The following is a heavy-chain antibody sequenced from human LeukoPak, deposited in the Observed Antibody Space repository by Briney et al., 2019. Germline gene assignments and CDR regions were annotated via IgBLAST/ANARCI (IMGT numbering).Heavy chain of an antibody. D-gene: IGHD2-15*01. J-gene: IGHJ4*02. V-gene: IGHV3-11*04. CDR1: GFTFSDYY. CDR2: IGSSGYSAKLV. CDR3: ARIGSNDFDY. Sequence: GGSLRLSCAVSGFTFSDYYMSWIRQAPGKGLEWLSYIGSSGYSAKLVYYADSVKGRFTISRDNGKNSLFLQMNSLRAEDTAVYYCARIGSNDFDYWGQGTLVTVSS.